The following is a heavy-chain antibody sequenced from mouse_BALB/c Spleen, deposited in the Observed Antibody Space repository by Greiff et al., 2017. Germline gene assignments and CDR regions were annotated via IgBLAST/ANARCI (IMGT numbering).Heavy chain of an antibody. D-gene: IGHD2-1*01. J-gene: IGHJ4*01. CDR1: GFTFSSSG. V-gene: IGHV5-17*02. CDR2: ISSGSSTI. CDR3: ARSNGNYVDSMDY. Sequence: EVLLVESGGGLVQPGGSLKLSCAASGFTFSSSGMHWVRQAPEKGLEWVAYISSGSSTIYYADTVKGRFTISRDNPKNTLFLQMTSLRSEDTAMYYCARSNGNYVDSMDYWGQGTSVTVSS.